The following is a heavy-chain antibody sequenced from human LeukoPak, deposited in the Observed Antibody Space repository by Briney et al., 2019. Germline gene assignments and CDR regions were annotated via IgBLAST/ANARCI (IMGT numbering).Heavy chain of an antibody. CDR2: INANSGGT. D-gene: IGHD5-24*01. J-gene: IGHJ4*02. V-gene: IGHV1-2*02. CDR3: ARDPIDGYYYFDY. Sequence: ASVKVSCKASGYTFTGFHMHWVRQAPGQGLEWMGWINANSGGTSYAQKFQGRVTVTRDTSISTAHMELTRLTSDDTAAYYCARDPIDGYYYFDYWGQGTLVTVSS. CDR1: GYTFTGFH.